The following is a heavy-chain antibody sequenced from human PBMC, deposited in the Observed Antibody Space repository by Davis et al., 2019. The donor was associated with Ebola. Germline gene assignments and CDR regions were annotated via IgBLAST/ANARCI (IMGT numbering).Heavy chain of an antibody. V-gene: IGHV4-31*03. D-gene: IGHD3-10*01. CDR1: GDSISSNTYY. CDR3: ATSRVRGLITTGQLDY. CDR2: IYTSGTI. Sequence: PSETLSLTCSVSGDSISSNTYYWGWVRQPPGKGLEWIGYIYTSGTIYYNPSLKSRLTISVDTSKNQFSLKLTSVTAADTAVYYCATSRVRGLITTGQLDYWGQGTLVTVSS. J-gene: IGHJ4*02.